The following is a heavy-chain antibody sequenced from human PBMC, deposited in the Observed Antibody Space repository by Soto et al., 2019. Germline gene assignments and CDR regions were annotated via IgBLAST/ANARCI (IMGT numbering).Heavy chain of an antibody. V-gene: IGHV3-23*01. Sequence: GGSLRLSCAASGFTFTSYAMSWVRRAPGKGLEWVSGISGSGRITKYADSVKGRFIISRDNFKNTLFLQMSSLRAEDTAVYYCAKDVHYDIVTGIEYFHHWAQGTLVTVSS. CDR2: ISGSGRIT. D-gene: IGHD3-9*01. CDR1: GFTFTSYA. CDR3: AKDVHYDIVTGIEYFHH. J-gene: IGHJ1*01.